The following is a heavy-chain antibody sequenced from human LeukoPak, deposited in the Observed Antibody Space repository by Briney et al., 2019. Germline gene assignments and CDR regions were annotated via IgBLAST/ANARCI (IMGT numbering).Heavy chain of an antibody. CDR3: ARGSSGWYGV. CDR2: ISSSSSYI. J-gene: IGHJ4*02. D-gene: IGHD6-19*01. CDR1: GFTFSSYS. V-gene: IGHV3-21*01. Sequence: GGSLRLSCAASGFTFSSYSTNWVRQAPGKGLEWVSSISSSSSYIYYADSVKGRFTISRDNAKNSLYLQMNSLRAEDTAVYYCARGSSGWYGVWGQGTLVTVSS.